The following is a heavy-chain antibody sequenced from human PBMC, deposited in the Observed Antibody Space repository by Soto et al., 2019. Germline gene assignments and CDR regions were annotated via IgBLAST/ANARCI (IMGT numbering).Heavy chain of an antibody. V-gene: IGHV4-34*01. CDR2: INHSGST. D-gene: IGHD6-13*01. J-gene: IGHJ6*02. CDR3: ARARGQQLVKYYYYGMGV. Sequence: SETLSLTCAVYGGSFSGYYWSWIRQPPGKGLEWIGEINHSGSTNYNPSLKSRVTISVDTSKNQFSLKLSSVTAADTAVYYCARARGQQLVKYYYYGMGVWGQGTTVTVS. CDR1: GGSFSGYY.